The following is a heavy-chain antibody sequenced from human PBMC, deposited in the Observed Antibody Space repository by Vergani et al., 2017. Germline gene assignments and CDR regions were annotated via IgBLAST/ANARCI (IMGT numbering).Heavy chain of an antibody. D-gene: IGHD2-2*03. Sequence: QVQLQESGPGLVKPSETLSLTCTVSGGSISSYYWSWIRQPAGKGLEWIGRIYTSGSTYYNPSLKSRVTISVDTSKNQFSLKLSSVTAADTAVYYCARHGYCSSTSCYGNAFDIWGQGTMVTVSS. J-gene: IGHJ3*02. CDR3: ARHGYCSSTSCYGNAFDI. CDR2: IYTSGST. V-gene: IGHV4-4*07. CDR1: GGSISSYY.